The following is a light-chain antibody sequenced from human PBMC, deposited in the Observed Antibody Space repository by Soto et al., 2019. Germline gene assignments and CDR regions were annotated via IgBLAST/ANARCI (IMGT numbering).Light chain of an antibody. Sequence: EIVLTQSPGTLSLSPGERATLSCRASQSVSSSYLAWYQQKPGQAPRLLIYDASSRATGIPDRFSGSGSGTDFTLTISRLEPEDFAVYYCQQYGISPSFGGGTKVEIK. V-gene: IGKV3-20*01. J-gene: IGKJ4*01. CDR2: DAS. CDR3: QQYGISPS. CDR1: QSVSSSY.